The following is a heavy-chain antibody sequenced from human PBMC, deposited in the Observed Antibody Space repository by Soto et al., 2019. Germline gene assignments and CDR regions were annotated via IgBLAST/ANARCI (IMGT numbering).Heavy chain of an antibody. V-gene: IGHV1-8*01. CDR2: VNPNNGDT. CDR3: AKVSRKGSAIDFDY. D-gene: IGHD3-10*01. J-gene: IGHJ4*02. Sequence: QVQLVQSGAELKKPGASVKVSCKASGYTFSNYDMNWMRQATGQGPEWIGWVNPNNGDTGYAQKFQGRVTLTTDIYTTTAYMELTSLRSEDTAIYYCAKVSRKGSAIDFDYWGQGTLITVSS. CDR1: GYTFSNYD.